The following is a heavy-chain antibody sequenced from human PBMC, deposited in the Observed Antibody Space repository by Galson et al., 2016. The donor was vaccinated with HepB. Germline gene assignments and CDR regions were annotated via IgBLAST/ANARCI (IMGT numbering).Heavy chain of an antibody. CDR3: AKSLLGVTLVSYYYGMDV. Sequence: SLRLSCAASGFTFSSYAMNWVRQAPGKGLEWVSAISGSGGSTYYADSVKGRFTISRDNSKNTPFLQMNSLRAEDTAVYYCAKSLLGVTLVSYYYGMDVWGQGTTVTVSS. J-gene: IGHJ6*02. CDR1: GFTFSSYA. CDR2: ISGSGGST. D-gene: IGHD2-21*02. V-gene: IGHV3-23*01.